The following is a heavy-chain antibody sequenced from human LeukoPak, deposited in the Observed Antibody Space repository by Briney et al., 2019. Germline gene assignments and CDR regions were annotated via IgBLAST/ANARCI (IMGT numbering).Heavy chain of an antibody. CDR2: TCRRSKCRN. CDR3: AREGGGAEAAFDF. CDR1: GDSVSSNSAA. J-gene: IGHJ4*02. D-gene: IGHD6-19*01. Sequence: SQTLSLTCGLSGDSVSSNSAASNWIRQSPSRGLEWLGRTCRRSKCRNDYAVSVKSRITIEPDTSKNHLSLRLKSVSPEDTAVYYWAREGGGAEAAFDFWGQGTLVTVSS. V-gene: IGHV6-1*01.